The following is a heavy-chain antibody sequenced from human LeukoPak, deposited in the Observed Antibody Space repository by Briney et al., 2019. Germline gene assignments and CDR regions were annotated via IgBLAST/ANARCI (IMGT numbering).Heavy chain of an antibody. D-gene: IGHD3-10*01. CDR3: ARIITMVRGSLRTGVDY. J-gene: IGHJ4*02. V-gene: IGHV1-69*05. CDR2: IIPIFGTA. Sequence: SVKVSCKASGGTFSSYAISWVRQAPGQGLEWMGRIIPIFGTANYAQKFQGRVTMTRDTSISTAYMELSRLRSDDTAVYYCARIITMVRGSLRTGVDYWGQGTLVTVSS. CDR1: GGTFSSYA.